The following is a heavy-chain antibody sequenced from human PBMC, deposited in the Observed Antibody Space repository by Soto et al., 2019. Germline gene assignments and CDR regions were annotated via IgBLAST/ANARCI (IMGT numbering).Heavy chain of an antibody. CDR1: GFSLSNARMG. Sequence: SGPTLVNPTETLTLTCTVSGFSLSNARMGVSWIRQPPGKALEWLAHIFSNGEKSYSTSLRSRLTISKDTSISQVVLTMTNMDPVDTATYYCARILSGITMVRGVITNYYYGMDVWGQGTTVTVSS. CDR2: IFSNGEK. CDR3: ARILSGITMVRGVITNYYYGMDV. V-gene: IGHV2-26*01. D-gene: IGHD3-10*01. J-gene: IGHJ6*02.